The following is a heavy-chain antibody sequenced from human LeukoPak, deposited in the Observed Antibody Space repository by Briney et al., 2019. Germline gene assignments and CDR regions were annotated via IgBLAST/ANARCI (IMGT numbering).Heavy chain of an antibody. CDR1: GFTFDDYT. Sequence: GGSLRLSCAASGFTFDDYTMHWVRQAPGKGLEWVSLISWDGGSTYYADSVKGRFTISRDNSKNSLYLQMNSLRTEDTALYYCAKDGDCTNGVCFGFDPWGQGTLVTVSS. V-gene: IGHV3-43*01. J-gene: IGHJ5*02. CDR3: AKDGDCTNGVCFGFDP. CDR2: ISWDGGST. D-gene: IGHD2-8*01.